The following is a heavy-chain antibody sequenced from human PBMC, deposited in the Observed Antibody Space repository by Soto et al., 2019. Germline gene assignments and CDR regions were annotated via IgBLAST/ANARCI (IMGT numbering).Heavy chain of an antibody. Sequence: EVQLVESGGGLVQPGGSLRLSCAASGFTFSSYSMNWVRQAPGKGLEWVSYISSSSSTIYYADSVKGRFTISRDNAKKSLYLQMNSLRDEDTAVYYCAPLDVDWLSPMDVWGQGTTVTVAS. V-gene: IGHV3-48*02. CDR2: ISSSSSTI. CDR3: APLDVDWLSPMDV. D-gene: IGHD3-9*01. CDR1: GFTFSSYS. J-gene: IGHJ6*02.